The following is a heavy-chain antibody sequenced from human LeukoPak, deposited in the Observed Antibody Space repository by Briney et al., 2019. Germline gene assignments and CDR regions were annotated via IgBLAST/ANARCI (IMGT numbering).Heavy chain of an antibody. D-gene: IGHD1-1*01. CDR1: GYTFTGHY. Sequence: ASVKVSCKASGYTFTGHYMHWVRQAPGQGLEWMGWINPNSGGTNYAQKFQGRVTMTRDTSISTAYMELSRLRSDDTAVYYCARRTVDWNVDWFDPWGQGTLVTVSS. CDR3: ARRTVDWNVDWFDP. V-gene: IGHV1-2*02. J-gene: IGHJ5*02. CDR2: INPNSGGT.